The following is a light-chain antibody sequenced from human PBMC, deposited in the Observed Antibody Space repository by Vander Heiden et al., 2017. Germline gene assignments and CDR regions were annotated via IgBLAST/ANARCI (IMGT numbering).Light chain of an antibody. CDR3: QQYLSPPRT. Sequence: DIVMTQSPATLAVSLGERATINCKSSQSVLHSPNNKDYLAWFQKKPGQPPKVLIYWASTRQSGVPDRFSGSGSGTDFTLTISSLQAEDVAVYYCQQYLSPPRTFGQGTKVEIK. V-gene: IGKV4-1*01. J-gene: IGKJ1*01. CDR1: QSVLHSPNNKDY. CDR2: WAS.